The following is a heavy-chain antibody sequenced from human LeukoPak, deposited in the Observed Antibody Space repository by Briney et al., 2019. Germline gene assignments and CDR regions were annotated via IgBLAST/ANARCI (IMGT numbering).Heavy chain of an antibody. Sequence: SETLSLTCAVYGGSFSGYYWSWIRQPPGKGLEWIGEINHSGSTNYNPSLKSRVTISVDTSKNQFSLKLSSVTAADTAVYYCAREGIYYLFGFDPWGQGTLVTVSS. V-gene: IGHV4-34*01. CDR1: GGSFSGYY. CDR2: INHSGST. D-gene: IGHD3-10*01. J-gene: IGHJ5*02. CDR3: AREGIYYLFGFDP.